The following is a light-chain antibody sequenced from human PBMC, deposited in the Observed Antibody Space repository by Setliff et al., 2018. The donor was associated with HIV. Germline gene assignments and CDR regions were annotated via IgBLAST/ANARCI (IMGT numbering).Light chain of an antibody. CDR1: QSLLHSHGHNF. Sequence: DVVMTQSPLSLTVSPGEPASISCRSSQSLLHSHGHNFLGWFLQKPGQSPQLLIYLGSNRAFGVPDRFSGSGSGTDFTLKINRVEADDVGIYYCMQALQTPWTFGQGTKVDIK. J-gene: IGKJ1*01. CDR3: MQALQTPWT. CDR2: LGS. V-gene: IGKV2-28*01.